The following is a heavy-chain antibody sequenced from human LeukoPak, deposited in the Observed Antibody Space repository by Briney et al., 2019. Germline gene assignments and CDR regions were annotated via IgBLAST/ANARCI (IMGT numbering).Heavy chain of an antibody. CDR3: ARDYKVELVLHYYYYYGMDV. D-gene: IGHD6-6*01. J-gene: IGHJ6*02. CDR2: INPSGGST. V-gene: IGHV1-46*01. Sequence: ASVKVSCKASGYTFTSYYMHWVRQAPGQGPEWMGIINPSGGSTSYAQKFQGRVTMTRDTSTSTVYMELSSLRSEDTAVYYCARDYKVELVLHYYYYYGMDVWGQGTTVTVSS. CDR1: GYTFTSYY.